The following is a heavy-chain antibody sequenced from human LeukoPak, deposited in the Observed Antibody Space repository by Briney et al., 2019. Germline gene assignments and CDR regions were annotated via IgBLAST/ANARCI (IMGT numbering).Heavy chain of an antibody. CDR3: ARWEDYCSSTSCYRGYFDY. V-gene: IGHV5-51*01. D-gene: IGHD2-2*01. CDR2: IYPGDSDT. Sequence: GESLKISCKGSGYSFTSYWIGWVRQMPGKGLEWMGMIYPGDSDTRDSPSFQGQVTISADKSISPAYLQWNSLKASDNAMYYCARWEDYCSSTSCYRGYFDYWGQGTLVTVSS. CDR1: GYSFTSYW. J-gene: IGHJ4*02.